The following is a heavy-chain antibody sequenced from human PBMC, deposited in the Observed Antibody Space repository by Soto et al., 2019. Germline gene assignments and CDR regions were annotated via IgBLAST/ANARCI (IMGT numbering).Heavy chain of an antibody. CDR1: GGSISSYN. V-gene: IGHV4-59*12. D-gene: IGHD2-15*01. Sequence: SETLSLTCTVSGGSISSYNWSWIRQRQGKGLVRIGYVYYSGSTNYNPSLKSRVTISVDTSKNQYSLKLSSVTAADTAVYYCARAWVVDWTGGAFDIWGQGTMVTVSS. CDR2: VYYSGST. CDR3: ARAWVVDWTGGAFDI. J-gene: IGHJ3*02.